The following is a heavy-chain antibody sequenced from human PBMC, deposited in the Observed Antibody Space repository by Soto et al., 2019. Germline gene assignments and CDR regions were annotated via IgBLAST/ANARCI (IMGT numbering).Heavy chain of an antibody. V-gene: IGHV4-39*02. Sequence: QLQLQESGPGLVKPSETLSLTCTVSGGSISSSSYYWGWIRQPPGKGLEWIGSISYSGSTYYNPSLKRRVTISVDTSKNQFSLKLSSVTAADTAVYYCARDYDSSGDYWGKGNLVTVSS. CDR3: ARDYDSSGDY. J-gene: IGHJ4*02. CDR1: GGSISSSSYY. CDR2: ISYSGST. D-gene: IGHD3-22*01.